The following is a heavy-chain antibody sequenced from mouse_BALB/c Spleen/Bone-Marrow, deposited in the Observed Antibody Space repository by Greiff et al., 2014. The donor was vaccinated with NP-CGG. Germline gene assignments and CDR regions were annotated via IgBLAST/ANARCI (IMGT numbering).Heavy chain of an antibody. CDR2: IRNKANGYTT. D-gene: IGHD5-1*01. Sequence: VQLQQPGGGLVQPGGSLRLSCTTSGFTFTDYFMTWVRQPPGRALEWLGFIRNKANGYTTEYNPSVKGRFTISRDTSQGILYLQMNTLRAEDSAIYFCARDYSGYFDFWGQGTTLTVSS. CDR3: ARDYSGYFDF. J-gene: IGHJ2*01. CDR1: GFTFTDYF. V-gene: IGHV7-3*02.